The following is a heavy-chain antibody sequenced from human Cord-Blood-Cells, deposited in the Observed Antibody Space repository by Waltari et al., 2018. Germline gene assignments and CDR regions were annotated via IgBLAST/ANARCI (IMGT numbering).Heavy chain of an antibody. CDR3: ARDSTAAARPYPYYYYGRDV. CDR2: ISSSSSYI. J-gene: IGHJ6*02. D-gene: IGHD6-13*01. CDR1: GFTFSRFS. V-gene: IGHV3-21*01. Sequence: EVQLVESGGGLVKPGGSLRHSCAPYGFTFSRFSMTWVRQAPGQGLAWVSSISSSSSYIYYADSVKGRFTISRDNAKNSLYLQMNSLRAEDTAVYYCARDSTAAARPYPYYYYGRDVWGQGTTVTVSS.